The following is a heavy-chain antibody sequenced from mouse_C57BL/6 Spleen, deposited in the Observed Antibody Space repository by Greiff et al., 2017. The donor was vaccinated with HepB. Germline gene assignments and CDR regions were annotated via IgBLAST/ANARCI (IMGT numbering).Heavy chain of an antibody. CDR2: IYPGSGNT. Sequence: QVQLKESGPELVKPGASVKISCKASGYSFTSYYIHWVKQRPGQGLEWIGWIYPGSGNTKYNEKFKGKATLTADTSSSTAYMQLSSLTSEDSAVYYCARRAGGYDGFAYWGQGTLVTVSA. CDR1: GYSFTSYY. CDR3: ARRAGGYDGFAY. V-gene: IGHV1-66*01. D-gene: IGHD2-2*01. J-gene: IGHJ3*01.